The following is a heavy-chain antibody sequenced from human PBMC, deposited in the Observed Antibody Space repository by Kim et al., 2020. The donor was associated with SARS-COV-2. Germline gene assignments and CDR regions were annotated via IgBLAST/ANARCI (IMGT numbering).Heavy chain of an antibody. V-gene: IGHV1-69*01. Sequence: YAQKFQGRVTITADESTSTAYMELSSLRSEDTAVYYCARRSGSYYYGMDVWGQGTTVTVSS. CDR3: ARRSGSYYYGMDV. D-gene: IGHD1-26*01. J-gene: IGHJ6*02.